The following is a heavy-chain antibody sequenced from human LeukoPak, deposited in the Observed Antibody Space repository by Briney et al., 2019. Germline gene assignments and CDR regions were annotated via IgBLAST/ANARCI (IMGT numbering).Heavy chain of an antibody. D-gene: IGHD6-19*01. J-gene: IGHJ6*03. V-gene: IGHV1-18*01. Sequence: ASVKVSCKASGYTFTSYGISWVRQAPGQGLEWMGWISAYNGNTNYAQKLQGRVTMTSDTSTSTAYMELRSLRSDDTAVYYCARAPIAVYYMDVWGKGTTVTISS. CDR1: GYTFTSYG. CDR2: ISAYNGNT. CDR3: ARAPIAVYYMDV.